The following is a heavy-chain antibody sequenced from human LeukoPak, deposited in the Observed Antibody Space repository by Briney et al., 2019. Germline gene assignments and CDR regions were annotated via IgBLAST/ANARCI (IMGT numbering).Heavy chain of an antibody. CDR2: IYPISGAT. Sequence: ASVKVSCKAPVYTFTAYYMYWVRHAPGQGMEWMGWIYPISGATNYTQKFQGRVTMSRDTSISTAYVDLSTLTSDDAAVYYCARSYRSSATHFDAWGQGTLVTVSS. J-gene: IGHJ4*02. CDR3: ARSYRSSATHFDA. D-gene: IGHD6-6*01. V-gene: IGHV1-2*02. CDR1: VYTFTAYY.